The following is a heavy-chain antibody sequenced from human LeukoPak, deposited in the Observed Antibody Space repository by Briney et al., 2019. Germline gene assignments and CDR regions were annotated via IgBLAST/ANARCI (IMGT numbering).Heavy chain of an antibody. Sequence: ASVKVSCKASGYTFTSYYTHWVRQAPGQGLEWMGIIKPSGGSTLYAQKFQGRVTVTSDMSTSTVYVELSSLRSEDTTVYYCAREVPENFNFDYWGQGTLVTVSS. V-gene: IGHV1-46*01. CDR1: GYTFTSYY. CDR3: AREVPENFNFDY. J-gene: IGHJ4*02. D-gene: IGHD2/OR15-2a*01. CDR2: IKPSGGST.